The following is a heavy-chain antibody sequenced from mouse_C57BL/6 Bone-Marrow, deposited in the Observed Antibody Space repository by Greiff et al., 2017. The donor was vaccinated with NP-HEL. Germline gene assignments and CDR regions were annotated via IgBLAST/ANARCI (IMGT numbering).Heavy chain of an antibody. Sequence: QVTLNVSGPGILQPSQTLSLTCSFSGFSLSTFGMGVGWIRQPSGKGLEWLAHIWWDDDKYYNPALKSRLTISKDTSNNQVCLKIANVDTADTATYYCARIALYYDYPFAYWGQGTLVTVSA. V-gene: IGHV8-8*01. CDR3: ARIALYYDYPFAY. CDR2: IWWDDDK. CDR1: GFSLSTFGMG. D-gene: IGHD2-4*01. J-gene: IGHJ3*01.